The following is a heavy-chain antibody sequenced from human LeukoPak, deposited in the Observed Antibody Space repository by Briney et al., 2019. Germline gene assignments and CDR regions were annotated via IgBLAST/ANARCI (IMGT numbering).Heavy chain of an antibody. CDR2: IRYDGSDE. CDR3: ARVSYYPHDAFDI. V-gene: IGHV3-30*02. CDR1: GFTFSSYA. D-gene: IGHD1-26*01. J-gene: IGHJ3*02. Sequence: GGSLRLSCAASGFTFSSYAMYWVRQAPGKGLEWVAFIRYDGSDEYYADSVKGRFTISRDNSKNTLYLQMNSLRAEDTALYYCARVSYYPHDAFDIWGQGTMVTVSS.